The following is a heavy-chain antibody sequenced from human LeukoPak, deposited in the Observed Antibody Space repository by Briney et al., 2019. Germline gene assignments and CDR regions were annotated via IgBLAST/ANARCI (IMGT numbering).Heavy chain of an antibody. CDR1: GFTVSSNY. Sequence: GGSLRLSCAASGFTVSSNYMSWVRQAPGKGLEWVSVIYSGGSTYYADSVKGRFTISRDNSKNTLYLQMNSLRAEDTAVYYCAGELEVSGGILWFGELETFDPWGQGTLVTVSS. CDR2: IYSGGST. J-gene: IGHJ5*02. V-gene: IGHV3-66*02. CDR3: AGELEVSGGILWFGELETFDP. D-gene: IGHD3-10*01.